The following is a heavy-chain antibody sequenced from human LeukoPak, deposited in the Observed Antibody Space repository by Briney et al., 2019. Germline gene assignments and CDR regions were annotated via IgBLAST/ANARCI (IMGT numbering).Heavy chain of an antibody. D-gene: IGHD2-2*02. CDR1: GYTFTSYG. CDR3: AREYCSSTSCYTNWFDP. V-gene: IGHV1-18*01. Sequence: ASVKVSCKASGYTFTSYGISWVRQAPGQGLEWMGWISAYNGSTNYAQKLQGRVTMTTDTSTSTAYVELRSLRSDDTAVYYCAREYCSSTSCYTNWFDPWGQGTLVTVSS. CDR2: ISAYNGST. J-gene: IGHJ5*02.